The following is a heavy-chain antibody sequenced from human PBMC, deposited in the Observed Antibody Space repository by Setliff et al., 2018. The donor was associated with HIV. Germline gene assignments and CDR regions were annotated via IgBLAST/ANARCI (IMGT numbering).Heavy chain of an antibody. V-gene: IGHV1-69*13. CDR1: GGTFSRLA. Sequence: ASVKVSCKASGGTFSRLAISWVRQAPGQGLEWMGGIIPIYGTGNYAQKFQGRVTITADESTTTAYMELSSLRSEDTAVYYCATSPRGTYYDILTGLPRGYFDPWGQGTQVTVSS. CDR3: ATSPRGTYYDILTGLPRGYFDP. J-gene: IGHJ5*02. D-gene: IGHD3-9*01. CDR2: IIPIYGTG.